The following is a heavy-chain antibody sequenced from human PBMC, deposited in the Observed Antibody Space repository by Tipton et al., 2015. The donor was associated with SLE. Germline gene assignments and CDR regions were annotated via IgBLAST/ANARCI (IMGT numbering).Heavy chain of an antibody. D-gene: IGHD3-3*01. CDR2: INSDGSST. V-gene: IGHV3-74*01. Sequence: SLRLSCAASGFTFSRYWMHWVRQVQGKGLVWVSRINSDGSSTTYADSVKGRFTISRDNAKNTLYLQMNSLRAEDTAVYYCARSAETYDFWSGYYSYAFDIWGQGTMVTVSS. J-gene: IGHJ3*02. CDR1: GFTFSRYW. CDR3: ARSAETYDFWSGYYSYAFDI.